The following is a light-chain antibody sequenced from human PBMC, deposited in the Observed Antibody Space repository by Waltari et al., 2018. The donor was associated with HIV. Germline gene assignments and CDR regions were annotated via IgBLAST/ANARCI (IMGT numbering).Light chain of an antibody. V-gene: IGLV1-44*01. Sequence: QSVLTQPPSVSGIPGQNVTIPCSGSSSNIGSNIVNWYQQLPGAAPKLLIYSNDQRPSGVPDRFSGSKSGTSASLAISGLQSADEADYYCAAWDDSLNGMFGGGTRLTVL. CDR1: SSNIGSNI. CDR3: AAWDDSLNGM. J-gene: IGLJ3*02. CDR2: SND.